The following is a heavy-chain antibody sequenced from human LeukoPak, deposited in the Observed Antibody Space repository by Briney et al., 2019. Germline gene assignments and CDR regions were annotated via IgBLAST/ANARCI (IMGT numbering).Heavy chain of an antibody. J-gene: IGHJ4*02. CDR2: ISSSGSTI. V-gene: IGHV3-48*04. Sequence: ETLSLTCAVSGGSISSSNWWSWVRQPPGKGLEWVSYISSSGSTIYYADSVKGRFTISRDNAKNSLYLQMNSRRAEDTAVYYCARVPTYYYGSGSSDYWGQGTLVTVSS. D-gene: IGHD3-10*01. CDR1: GGSISSSN. CDR3: ARVPTYYYGSGSSDY.